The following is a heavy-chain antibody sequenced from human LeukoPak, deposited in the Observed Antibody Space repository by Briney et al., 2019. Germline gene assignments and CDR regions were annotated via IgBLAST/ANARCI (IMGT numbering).Heavy chain of an antibody. CDR1: GFTFSSYD. V-gene: IGHV3-13*01. CDR2: IGTADDT. D-gene: IGHD3-10*01. J-gene: IGHJ4*02. Sequence: GGSLRLSCAASGFTFSSYDMHWVRQATGKGLEWVSAIGTADDTYYPGSVKGRFTISRENAKNSLYLQMNSLRAGDTAVYYCARLGGDGSPGSWWGQGTLVTVSS. CDR3: ARLGGDGSPGSW.